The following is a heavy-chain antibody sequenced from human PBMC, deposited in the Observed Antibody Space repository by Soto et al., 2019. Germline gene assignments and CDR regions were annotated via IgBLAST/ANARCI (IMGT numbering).Heavy chain of an antibody. CDR3: ARRAAAGRSFDY. CDR1: GFTFGDHA. CDR2: ISGSGGIT. D-gene: IGHD6-13*01. V-gene: IGHV3-23*01. J-gene: IGHJ4*02. Sequence: GGSLRLSCAASGFTFGDHAMSWVRQAPGKGLEWVSVISGSGGITYYEDSVKGRFTISRDNAKNTLYLQMNSLRAEDTAVYYCARRAAAGRSFDYWGLGTLVTVSS.